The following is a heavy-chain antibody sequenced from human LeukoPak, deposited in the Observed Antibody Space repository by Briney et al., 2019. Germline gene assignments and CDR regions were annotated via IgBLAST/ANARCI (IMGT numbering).Heavy chain of an antibody. V-gene: IGHV3-7*01. CDR2: IKQDGSEK. CDR1: GFTFSNYW. Sequence: PGGSLRLSCAASGFTFSNYWMSWVRQAPGKGLEWVAHIKQDGSEKFYVDSVKGRFTIFRDNAKNSLYLQMNSLRAEDTAVYYCARDPGLHGSGIKWGQGTLVTVSS. J-gene: IGHJ4*02. CDR3: ARDPGLHGSGIK. D-gene: IGHD3-10*01.